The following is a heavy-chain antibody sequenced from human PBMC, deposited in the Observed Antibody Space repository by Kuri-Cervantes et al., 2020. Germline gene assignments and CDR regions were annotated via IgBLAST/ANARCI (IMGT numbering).Heavy chain of an antibody. CDR2: ISSNNNYI. CDR3: ARIHSDYTDYVDNPLGQGYFLDY. J-gene: IGHJ4*02. CDR1: GFTFSTYS. V-gene: IGHV3-21*01. Sequence: GGSLRLSCAASGFTFSTYSMAWIRQAPGKGLEWVSSISSNNNYIYYAASVKGRFTISRDNAKNSLYLQMSSLRAEDTAVYYCARIHSDYTDYVDNPLGQGYFLDYWGQGALVTVSS. D-gene: IGHD4-11*01.